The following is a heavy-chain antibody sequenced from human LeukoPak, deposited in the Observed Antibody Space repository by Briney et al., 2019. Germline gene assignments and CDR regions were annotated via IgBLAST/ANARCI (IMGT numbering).Heavy chain of an antibody. CDR1: GFTFDDYA. D-gene: IGHD3-10*01. Sequence: GGSLRLSCAASGFTFDDYAMHWVRQAPGKGLEWVSGISWNSGSIGYADSVKGRFTIPRDNAKNSLYLQMNSLRAEDTALYYCAKGLWFGEFHPFDYWGQGTLVTVSS. CDR2: ISWNSGSI. J-gene: IGHJ4*02. CDR3: AKGLWFGEFHPFDY. V-gene: IGHV3-9*01.